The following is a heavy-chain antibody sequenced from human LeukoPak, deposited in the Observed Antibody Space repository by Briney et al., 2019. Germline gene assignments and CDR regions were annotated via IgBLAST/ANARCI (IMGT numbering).Heavy chain of an antibody. D-gene: IGHD1-26*01. CDR1: RFTFSSYA. V-gene: IGHV3-23*01. CDR2: ISGRGDST. J-gene: IGHJ4*02. Sequence: GGSLRLSCAASRFTFSSYAMSWVRQAPGKGLEWVSTISGRGDSTYYADSVKGRFTISRDNSRNTLYLQMNTLRAEDTAVYYCASGESYYLENWGQGTLVTASS. CDR3: ASGESYYLEN.